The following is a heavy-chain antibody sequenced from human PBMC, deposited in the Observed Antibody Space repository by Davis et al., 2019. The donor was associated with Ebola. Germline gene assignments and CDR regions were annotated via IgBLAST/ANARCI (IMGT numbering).Heavy chain of an antibody. Sequence: PSETLSLTCAASGFPFTTYIMNWVRQAPGKGLEWVSGIYGGDTHYADSVKGRFTISRDNSKNTLYLQMNSLRVEDTAVYFCAREPTGNYYYFYGMDVWGKGTTVSVSS. J-gene: IGHJ6*04. V-gene: IGHV3-53*01. CDR2: IYGGDT. D-gene: IGHD4-11*01. CDR3: AREPTGNYYYFYGMDV. CDR1: GFPFTTYI.